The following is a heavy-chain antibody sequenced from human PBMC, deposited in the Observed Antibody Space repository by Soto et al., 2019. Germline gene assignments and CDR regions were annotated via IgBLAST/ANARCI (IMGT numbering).Heavy chain of an antibody. Sequence: GGSLRLSCAASGFTFSSYSMNWVRQAPGKGLEWVSSISSSSSYIYYADSVKGLFTISRDNAKNSLYLQMNSLRAEDTAVYYCARGSYDYSSDSKKCFDYWGQGTLVTVSS. V-gene: IGHV3-21*01. CDR2: ISSSSSYI. CDR3: ARGSYDYSSDSKKCFDY. D-gene: IGHD3-22*01. J-gene: IGHJ4*02. CDR1: GFTFSSYS.